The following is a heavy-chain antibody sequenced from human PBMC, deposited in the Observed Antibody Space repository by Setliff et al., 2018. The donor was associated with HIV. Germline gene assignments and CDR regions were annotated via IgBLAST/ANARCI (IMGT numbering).Heavy chain of an antibody. CDR2: MSASGSA. V-gene: IGHV4-61*09. CDR3: ARRRSGSSYRFFNY. Sequence: PSETLSLTCTVSGTPIDVGSFFWTWIRQSAGRGLEWIGHMSASGSAKYNPTLQSRVTLSVDPSNNQFSLNLTSVTAADTAVYYCARRRSGSSYRFFNYWGLGSLVTVSS. CDR1: GTPIDVGSFF. D-gene: IGHD3-16*02. J-gene: IGHJ4*02.